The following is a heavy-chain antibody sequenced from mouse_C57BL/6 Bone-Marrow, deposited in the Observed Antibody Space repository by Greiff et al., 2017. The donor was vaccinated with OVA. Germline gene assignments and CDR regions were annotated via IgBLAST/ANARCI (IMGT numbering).Heavy chain of an antibody. CDR1: GYTFTSYW. J-gene: IGHJ4*01. Sequence: QVQLQQPGAELVKPGASVKLSCKASGYTFTSYWVHWVKQRPGRGLEWIGRIDPNSGGTKYNEKFKSKATRTVEKHSSTAYMQRSSLTSEDSAVYYCARLGSSAYYYAIDYWGQGTSVTVSS. CDR3: ARLGSSAYYYAIDY. V-gene: IGHV1-72*01. CDR2: IDPNSGGT. D-gene: IGHD1-1*01.